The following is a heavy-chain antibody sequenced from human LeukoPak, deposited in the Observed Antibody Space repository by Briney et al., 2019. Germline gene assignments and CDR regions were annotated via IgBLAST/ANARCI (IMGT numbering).Heavy chain of an antibody. CDR2: FDPEDGET. CDR1: GYTLTELS. V-gene: IGHV1-24*01. Sequence: ASVKVSCKVSGYTLTELSMHWVRQAPGKGLEWMGRFDPEDGETIYAQKFQGRVTMTADTSTDTAYMELSRLRSDDTAVYYCARETTVTGLDPFDYWGQGTLVTVSS. CDR3: ARETTVTGLDPFDY. D-gene: IGHD4-17*01. J-gene: IGHJ4*02.